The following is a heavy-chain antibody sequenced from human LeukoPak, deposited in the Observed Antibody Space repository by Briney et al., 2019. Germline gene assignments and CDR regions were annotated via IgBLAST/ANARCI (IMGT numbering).Heavy chain of an antibody. D-gene: IGHD6-13*01. CDR2: INHSGST. V-gene: IGHV4-34*01. CDR1: GFTFSSYW. J-gene: IGHJ4*02. Sequence: GSLRLSCAASGFTFSSYWMSWVRQPPGKGLEWIGEINHSGSTNYNPSLKSRVTISLDTSKNQFSLKLSSVTAADTAVYYCARAYSPPQWSPFDYWGQGTLVTVSS. CDR3: ARAYSPPQWSPFDY.